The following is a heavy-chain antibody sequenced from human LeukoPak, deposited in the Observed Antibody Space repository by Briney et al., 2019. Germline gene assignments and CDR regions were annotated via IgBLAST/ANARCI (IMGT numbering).Heavy chain of an antibody. J-gene: IGHJ4*02. V-gene: IGHV1-2*04. CDR1: GYTFTGYY. Sequence: ASVKVSCKASGYTFTGYYMHWVRQAPGQGLEWMGWINPNSGGTNYAQKFQGWVTMTRDTSISTAYMELSSLRSEDTAVYYCARGDDSSGSPHDYWGQGTLVTVSS. CDR2: INPNSGGT. D-gene: IGHD3-22*01. CDR3: ARGDDSSGSPHDY.